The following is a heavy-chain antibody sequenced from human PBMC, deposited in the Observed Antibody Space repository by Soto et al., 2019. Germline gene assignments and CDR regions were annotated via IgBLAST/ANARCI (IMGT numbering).Heavy chain of an antibody. CDR2: ISYDGSNK. CDR1: GFTFSSYA. V-gene: IGHV3-30*04. J-gene: IGHJ4*02. Sequence: GGSLRLSCAASGFTFSSYAMHWVRQAPGKGLEWVAVISYDGSNKYYADSVKGRFTISRDNSKNTLYLQMNSLRAEDTAVYYCARADSSSWEIDYWGQGTLVTVS. D-gene: IGHD6-13*01. CDR3: ARADSSSWEIDY.